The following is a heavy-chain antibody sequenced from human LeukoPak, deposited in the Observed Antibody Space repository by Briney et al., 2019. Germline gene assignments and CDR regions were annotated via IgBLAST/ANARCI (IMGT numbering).Heavy chain of an antibody. J-gene: IGHJ4*02. CDR1: GGSLSSYY. V-gene: IGHV4-59*01. CDR3: ARGLGYYDSSVGY. CDR2: IYYSGST. Sequence: SETLSLTCTVSGGSLSSYYWSWIRHPPGKGLEWIGYIYYSGSTNYNPSLNSRVTISVDTSKNQFSLKLSSVTAADTAVYHCARGLGYYDSSVGYWGQGTLVTVSS. D-gene: IGHD3-22*01.